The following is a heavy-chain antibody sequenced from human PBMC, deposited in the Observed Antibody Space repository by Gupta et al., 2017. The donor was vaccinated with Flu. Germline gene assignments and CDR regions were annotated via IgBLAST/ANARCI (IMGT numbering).Heavy chain of an antibody. V-gene: IGHV3-15*01. CDR2: IKSKTDGGTT. Sequence: QAPGKGLQWVGRIKSKTDGGTTDYAAPVKGRFTISRDDSKNTLYLQMNSLNTEDTGIYYCTKDAITIFGVLVDDYMDVWGRGTAVTVSS. J-gene: IGHJ6*03. D-gene: IGHD3-3*01. CDR3: TKDAITIFGVLVDDYMDV.